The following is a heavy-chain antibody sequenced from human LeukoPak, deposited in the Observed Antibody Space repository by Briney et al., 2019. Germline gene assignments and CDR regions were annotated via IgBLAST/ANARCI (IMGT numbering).Heavy chain of an antibody. CDR1: GFTFSSYS. V-gene: IGHV3-21*01. D-gene: IGHD1-26*01. J-gene: IGHJ4*02. CDR2: ISSSSSYI. CDR3: AKDKQWELIDY. Sequence: GGFLRLSCAASGFTFSSYSMNWVRQAPGKGLEWVSSISSSSSYIYYADSVKGRFTISRDNAKNSLYLQMNSLRAEDTAVYYCAKDKQWELIDYWGQGTLVTVSS.